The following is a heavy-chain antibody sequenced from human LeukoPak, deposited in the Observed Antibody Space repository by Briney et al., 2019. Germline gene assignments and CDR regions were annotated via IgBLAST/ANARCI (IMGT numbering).Heavy chain of an antibody. Sequence: ASVKVSCKASGYTFTSYGISWVRQAPGQGLEWMGWISAYNGNTNYAQKLQGRVTMTTDTSTSTAYMELRSLRSDDTAVYYCATTNRLTHSFDYWGQGTLATVSS. CDR3: ATTNRLTHSFDY. D-gene: IGHD4-23*01. CDR1: GYTFTSYG. J-gene: IGHJ4*02. V-gene: IGHV1-18*01. CDR2: ISAYNGNT.